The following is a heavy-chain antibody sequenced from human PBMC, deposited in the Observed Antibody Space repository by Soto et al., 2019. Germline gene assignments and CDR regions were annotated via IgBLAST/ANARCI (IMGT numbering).Heavy chain of an antibody. V-gene: IGHV1-18*01. CDR3: ARGYYDSSGPADWYFDL. CDR1: GYTFTSYG. D-gene: IGHD3-22*01. Sequence: GASAKVSCKASGYTFTSYGISWVRQAPGQGLEWMGWISAYNGNTNYAQKLQGRVTMTTDTSTSTAYMELRSLRSDDTAVYYCARGYYDSSGPADWYFDLGGRGTLVTVSS. CDR2: ISAYNGNT. J-gene: IGHJ2*01.